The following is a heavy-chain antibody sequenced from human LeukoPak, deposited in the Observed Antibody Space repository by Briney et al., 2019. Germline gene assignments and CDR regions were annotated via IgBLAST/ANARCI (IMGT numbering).Heavy chain of an antibody. Sequence: ASVKVSCKASGYTFIRYGITWVRQAPGQGLEWMGWISTYNGDTKYAQKFQGRVTISTDTSTSTAYMELRSLRSDDTAVYYCARDPSNTSGWYIYFDYWGQGTLVTVPS. J-gene: IGHJ4*02. CDR3: ARDPSNTSGWYIYFDY. CDR1: GYTFIRYG. V-gene: IGHV1-18*01. CDR2: ISTYNGDT. D-gene: IGHD6-19*01.